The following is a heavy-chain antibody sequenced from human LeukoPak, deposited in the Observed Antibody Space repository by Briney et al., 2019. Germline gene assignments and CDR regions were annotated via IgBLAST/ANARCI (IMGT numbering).Heavy chain of an antibody. CDR3: AREGSYGSGTNWFDP. Sequence: GGSLRLSCAASGFTFDDYGMSWVRQAPGKGLEWVSCISSSGTYIYYADSLKGRFTISRDNAKNSLYLQMNSLRAGDTAVYYCAREGSYGSGTNWFDPWGQGTLVTVSS. V-gene: IGHV3-21*01. D-gene: IGHD3-10*01. CDR1: GFTFDDYG. J-gene: IGHJ5*02. CDR2: ISSSGTYI.